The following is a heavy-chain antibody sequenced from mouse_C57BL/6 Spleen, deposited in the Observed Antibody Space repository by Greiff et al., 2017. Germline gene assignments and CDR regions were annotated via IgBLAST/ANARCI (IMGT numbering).Heavy chain of an antibody. V-gene: IGHV1-82*01. Sequence: QVQLQQSGPELVKPGASVKISCKASGYAFSSSWMNWVKQRPGKGLEWIGRIYPGDGDTNYNGKFKGKATLTADKSSSTAYMQLSSLTSEDSAVYFCARYYGSSYWYLDVWGTGTTVTVSS. J-gene: IGHJ1*03. D-gene: IGHD1-1*01. CDR2: IYPGDGDT. CDR3: ARYYGSSYWYLDV. CDR1: GYAFSSSW.